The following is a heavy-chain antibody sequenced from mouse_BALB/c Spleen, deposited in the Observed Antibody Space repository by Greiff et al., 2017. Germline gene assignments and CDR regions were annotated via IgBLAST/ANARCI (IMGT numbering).Heavy chain of an antibody. CDR1: GFAFSSYD. Sequence: EVHLVESGGGLVKPGGSLKLSCAASGFAFSSYDMSWVRQTPEKRLEWVAYISSGGGSTYYPDTVKGRFTISRDNAKNTLYLQMSSLKSEDTAMYYCARTGAAPFDYWGQGTTLTVSS. CDR2: ISSGGGST. J-gene: IGHJ2*01. CDR3: ARTGAAPFDY. V-gene: IGHV5-12-1*01.